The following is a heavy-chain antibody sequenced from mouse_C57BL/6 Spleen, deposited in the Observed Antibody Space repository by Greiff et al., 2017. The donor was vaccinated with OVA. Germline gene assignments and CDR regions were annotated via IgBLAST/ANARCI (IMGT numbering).Heavy chain of an antibody. D-gene: IGHD1-1*01. CDR1: GFTFSDYY. V-gene: IGHV5-16*01. CDR2: INYDGSST. Sequence: EVQLVESEGGLVQPGSSMKLSCTASGFTFSDYYMAWVRQVPEKGLEWVANINYDGSSTYYLDSLNSRFLLSIANAKNILYLQMSSLKSEDTATYYCARSPYYGSSHYAMDYWGQGTSGTVSS. J-gene: IGHJ4*01. CDR3: ARSPYYGSSHYAMDY.